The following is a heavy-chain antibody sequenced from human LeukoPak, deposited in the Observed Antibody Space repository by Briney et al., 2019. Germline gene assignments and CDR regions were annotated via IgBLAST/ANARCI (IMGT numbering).Heavy chain of an antibody. CDR2: INSGNGNT. CDR3: AREGYSSSWYWFDP. Sequence: GASVKVSCKASEYTFTNYAMHWVRQAPGQRLEWMGWINSGNGNTKYSQKFQGRVTITRDTSASTAYMELSSLRSEDTAVYYCAREGYSSSWYWFDPWGQGTLVTVSS. J-gene: IGHJ5*02. CDR1: EYTFTNYA. D-gene: IGHD6-13*01. V-gene: IGHV1-3*01.